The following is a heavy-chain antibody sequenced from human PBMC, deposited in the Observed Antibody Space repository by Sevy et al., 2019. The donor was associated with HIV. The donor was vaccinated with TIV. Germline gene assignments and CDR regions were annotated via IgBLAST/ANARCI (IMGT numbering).Heavy chain of an antibody. CDR2: ISGSGGRT. D-gene: IGHD2-2*01. CDR3: AKDQGYCSSARCYSDY. CDR1: GFTFISYA. J-gene: IGHJ4*02. Sequence: GGSLRLSCAASGFTFISYAMSWVRQAPGKGLEWVSAISGSGGRTYYADSVKGRFTISRDKSKNTLYLQMNSLRAEDTAVYHCAKDQGYCSSARCYSDYWGQGTLVTVSS. V-gene: IGHV3-23*01.